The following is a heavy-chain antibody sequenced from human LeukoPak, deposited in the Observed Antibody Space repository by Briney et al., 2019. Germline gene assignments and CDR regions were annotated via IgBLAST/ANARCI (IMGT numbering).Heavy chain of an antibody. V-gene: IGHV3-13*04. J-gene: IGHJ4*02. CDR3: ARDGGYSGPGDY. Sequence: PGGSLRLSCAASGFTFSSYDMHWVRQATGKGLEWVSAIGLAGDTFYPGSVKGRFTISRDNAKNSLYLQMNSLRAEDTAVYYCARDGGYSGPGDYWGQGTLVTVSS. CDR1: GFTFSSYD. CDR2: IGLAGDT. D-gene: IGHD5-12*01.